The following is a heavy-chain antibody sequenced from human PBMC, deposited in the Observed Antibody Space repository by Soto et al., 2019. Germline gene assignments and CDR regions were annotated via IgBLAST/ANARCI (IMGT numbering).Heavy chain of an antibody. CDR1: GGFIDSYY. J-gene: IGHJ5*02. Sequence: SETLSLTCTVSGGFIDSYYWSWIRQPPGKGLEWIGYIYYSGSTKYNPSLKSRATISVDTSKNQFSLRLGSVTAADTAVYYCARVLTGYSAWFDPWGQGTLVTVSS. D-gene: IGHD1-26*01. V-gene: IGHV4-59*01. CDR2: IYYSGST. CDR3: ARVLTGYSAWFDP.